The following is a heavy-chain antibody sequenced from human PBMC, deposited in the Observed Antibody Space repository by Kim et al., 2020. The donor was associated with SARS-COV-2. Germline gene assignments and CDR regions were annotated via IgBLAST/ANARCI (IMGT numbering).Heavy chain of an antibody. J-gene: IGHJ4*02. CDR3: ARLSFLEWLLSGGKY. CDR1: GDSISSSSYY. CDR2: IYFSGST. V-gene: IGHV4-39*01. D-gene: IGHD3-3*01. Sequence: SETLSLTCTVSGDSISSSSYYWGWIRQPPGKGLEWIGSIYFSGSTYYNPSLKSRITISVDTSKNQFSLDLRSVTAADTAVYYCARLSFLEWLLSGGKYWGQGTLVTVSS.